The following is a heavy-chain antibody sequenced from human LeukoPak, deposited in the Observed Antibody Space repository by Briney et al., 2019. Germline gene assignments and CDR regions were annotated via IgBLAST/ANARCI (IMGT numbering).Heavy chain of an antibody. V-gene: IGHV4-34*01. J-gene: IGHJ4*02. CDR3: ARGPGVRGVITDY. Sequence: PSETLSLTCAVYGGSFSGYYWSWIRQPPGKGLEWIGEINHSGSTNYNPSPKSRVTISVDTSKNQFSLKLSSVTAADTAVYYCARGPGVRGVITDYWGQGTLVTVSS. CDR1: GGSFSGYY. CDR2: INHSGST. D-gene: IGHD3-10*01.